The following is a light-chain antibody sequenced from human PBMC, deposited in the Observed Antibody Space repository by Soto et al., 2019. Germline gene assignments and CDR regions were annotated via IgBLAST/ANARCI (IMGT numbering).Light chain of an antibody. CDR1: SSDVGSYNL. CDR3: CSYAGSSTFV. J-gene: IGLJ3*02. Sequence: QSALTQPASVSGSPGQSITISCTGTSSDVGSYNLVSWYQQHPGKAPKVMIYEGSKRPSGVSNRFSGSKSGNTASLTISGLQAEEEAYYYCCSYAGSSTFVFGGGTKLTVL. V-gene: IGLV2-23*03. CDR2: EGS.